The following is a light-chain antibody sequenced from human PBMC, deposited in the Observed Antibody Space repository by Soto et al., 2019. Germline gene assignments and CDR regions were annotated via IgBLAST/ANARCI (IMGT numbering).Light chain of an antibody. CDR2: AAS. Sequence: AIRMTQSPSSFSASTGDRVTITCRASQGISSYLAWYQQKPGKAPKLLIYAASTLQSGVPSRFSGSGSATDFTLTISGLQSEDFATEYCQHYYSYPVFGQGTRLEIK. V-gene: IGKV1-8*01. CDR3: QHYYSYPV. J-gene: IGKJ5*01. CDR1: QGISSY.